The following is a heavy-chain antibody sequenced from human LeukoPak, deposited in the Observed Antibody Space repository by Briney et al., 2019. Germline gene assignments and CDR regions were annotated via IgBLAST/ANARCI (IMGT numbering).Heavy chain of an antibody. CDR3: AIIAVGGVDPFDS. CDR1: GGTFSDHA. J-gene: IGHJ4*02. Sequence: SVKVPCKASGGTFSDHAVSWVRQAPGQGLEWMGRIIPLLGVRSYAQKFQDRVTVSADKSTSTAYMELSSLRSEDSALYYCAIIAVGGVDPFDSWGQGTLVTVSS. CDR2: IIPLLGVR. D-gene: IGHD6-19*01. V-gene: IGHV1-69*04.